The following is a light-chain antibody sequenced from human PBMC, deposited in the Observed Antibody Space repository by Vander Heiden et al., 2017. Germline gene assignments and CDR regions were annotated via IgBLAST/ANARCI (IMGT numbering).Light chain of an antibody. CDR3: QQTYINPLT. J-gene: IGKJ1*01. Sequence: IHLNQSPSSLSASVGDSVTVTCRASQSISGYLNWYQQKAGKAHNLLIYAASSLQSGVPSRFSGSGSGTDFALTISSRQPEDFATYYCQQTYINPLTFGQGTKVEIK. V-gene: IGKV1-39*01. CDR1: QSISGY. CDR2: AAS.